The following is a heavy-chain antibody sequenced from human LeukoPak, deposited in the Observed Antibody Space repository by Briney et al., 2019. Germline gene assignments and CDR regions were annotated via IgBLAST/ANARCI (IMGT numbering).Heavy chain of an antibody. CDR1: GGSFSDYY. D-gene: IGHD2-2*01. J-gene: IGHJ5*02. CDR3: ASCSSTSWYAGDWFDP. Sequence: SETLSLTCAVYGGSFSDYYWSWISQSPGKGLEWIGEINDSGSTTYNPFLKSRVTISVDPSKNQFSLKLNSVPAADTAVYYCASCSSTSWYAGDWFDPWGQGTLVTVSS. CDR2: INDSGST. V-gene: IGHV4-34*01.